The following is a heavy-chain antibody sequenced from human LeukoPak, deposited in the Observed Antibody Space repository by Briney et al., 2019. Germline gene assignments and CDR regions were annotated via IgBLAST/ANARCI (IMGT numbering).Heavy chain of an antibody. CDR3: ATYTRHCSGGTCYSIGY. J-gene: IGHJ4*02. CDR1: GDSISAYH. CDR2: VYYSGST. V-gene: IGHV4-59*08. D-gene: IGHD2-15*01. Sequence: SETLSLTCTVSGDSISAYHWTWIRQSPRRGLKWIGYVYYSGSTNYNPSLQSRVTISLDTSNNQFSLKLGSVTAADTAIYYCATYTRHCSGGTCYSIGYWGQGTLVTVSS.